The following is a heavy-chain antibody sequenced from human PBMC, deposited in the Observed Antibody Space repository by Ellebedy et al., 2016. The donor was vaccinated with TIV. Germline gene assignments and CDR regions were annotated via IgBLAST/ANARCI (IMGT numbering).Heavy chain of an antibody. CDR3: AATRVTMLNWFDP. CDR1: GYTFTGYY. D-gene: IGHD4-11*01. Sequence: AASVKVSCKASGYTFTGYYMHWVRQAPGQGLEWMGWINPNSGGTNYAQKFQERVTITRDMSTSTAYMELSSLRSEDTAVYYCAATRVTMLNWFDPWGQGTLVTVSS. CDR2: INPNSGGT. J-gene: IGHJ5*02. V-gene: IGHV1-2*02.